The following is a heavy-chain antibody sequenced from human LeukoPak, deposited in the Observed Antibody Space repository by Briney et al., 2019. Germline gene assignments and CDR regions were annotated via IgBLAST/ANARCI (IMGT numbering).Heavy chain of an antibody. J-gene: IGHJ4*02. CDR3: VRYSSSYCNY. CDR2: IYYSGNT. V-gene: IGHV4-39*01. CDR1: GGSISSSSYH. D-gene: IGHD3-22*01. Sequence: PSETLSLTCTVSGGSISSSSYHWGWIRQPPGKGLEWIGTIYYSGNTYYNPSLKSRVTISVDTSKNQFSLKLNSVTAADTAVYYCVRYSSSYCNYWGQGTLVTVSS.